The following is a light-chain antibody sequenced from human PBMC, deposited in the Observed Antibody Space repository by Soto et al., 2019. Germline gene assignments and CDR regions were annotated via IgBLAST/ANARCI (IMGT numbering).Light chain of an antibody. Sequence: QAVVTQPPSVSGAPGQRVTISCAGSNSNIGAGYDVHWYQHLSGRAPKLLMYGSNYRPSGVPDRFSGSKSGTSASLAITALQAEDEADYYCQSYDSGLTGYVFGTGTKLTVL. CDR1: NSNIGAGYD. CDR2: GSN. V-gene: IGLV1-40*01. CDR3: QSYDSGLTGYV. J-gene: IGLJ1*01.